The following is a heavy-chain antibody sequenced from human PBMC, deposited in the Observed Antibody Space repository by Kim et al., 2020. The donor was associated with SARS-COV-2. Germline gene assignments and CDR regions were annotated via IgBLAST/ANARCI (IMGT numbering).Heavy chain of an antibody. V-gene: IGHV1-69*04. CDR3: ARGTRAWFGDSAFVY. CDR1: GGTFSSYA. CDR2: IIPILGIA. D-gene: IGHD3-10*01. Sequence: SVKVSCKASGGTFSSYAISWVRQPPGQGLEWMGRIIPILGIANYAQKFQGRVTITADKSTSTAYMELSSLRSEDTAVYYCARGTRAWFGDSAFVYWGQG. J-gene: IGHJ4*02.